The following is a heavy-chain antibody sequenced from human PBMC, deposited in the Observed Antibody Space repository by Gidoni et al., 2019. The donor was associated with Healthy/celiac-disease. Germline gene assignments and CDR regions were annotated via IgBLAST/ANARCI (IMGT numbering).Heavy chain of an antibody. CDR3: AKRKDVTIFGVVIPDAFDI. V-gene: IGHV3-23*01. CDR2: ISGSGGST. Sequence: EVQLLESGGGLVQPGGSLRLSCAASGFTFSRYAMSWVRQAPGKGLEWVSAISGSGGSTYYADSVKGRFTISRDNSKNTLYLQMNSLRAEDTAVYYCAKRKDVTIFGVVIPDAFDIWGQGTMVTVSS. D-gene: IGHD3-3*01. CDR1: GFTFSRYA. J-gene: IGHJ3*02.